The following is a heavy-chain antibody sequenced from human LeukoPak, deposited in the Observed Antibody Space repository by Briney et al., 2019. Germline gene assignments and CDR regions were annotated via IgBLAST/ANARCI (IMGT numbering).Heavy chain of an antibody. CDR3: AKGRAYHEY. V-gene: IGHV4-59*01. J-gene: IGHJ4*02. CDR1: GASISSYY. CDR2: IYHSGTT. D-gene: IGHD3-16*01. Sequence: SETLSLTCTVSGASISSYYWSWIRQPPGKGLEWIGSIYHSGTTNYNPSLKSRVTISIDTSKNQFSLELTSVTAADTAVFYCAKGRAYHEYWGQGILVTVSS.